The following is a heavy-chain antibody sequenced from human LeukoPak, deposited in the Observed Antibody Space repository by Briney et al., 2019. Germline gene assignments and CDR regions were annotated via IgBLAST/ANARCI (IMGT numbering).Heavy chain of an antibody. D-gene: IGHD2-15*01. CDR1: GGSFSGYS. CDR2: INHRGST. Sequence: PSETLSLTCGVHGGSFSGYSCNWIRQPPGKGLEWIGEINHRGSTNYNPSLKSRVTISEDTSKKQFSLKLTSVTAADTAIYYCAGGPYCSGGTCSFYFYGLAVWGPGTAVTVS. CDR3: AGGPYCSGGTCSFYFYGLAV. V-gene: IGHV4-34*01. J-gene: IGHJ6*02.